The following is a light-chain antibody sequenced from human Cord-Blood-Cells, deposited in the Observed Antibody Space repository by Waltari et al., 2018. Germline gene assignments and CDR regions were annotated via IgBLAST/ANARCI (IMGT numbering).Light chain of an antibody. CDR2: EGS. CDR3: CSYAGSSTWV. Sequence: QSALTQPASGSGSSGPSDTIFCTGTRSDCGGFNPVSLYQQHPGKAPKLMIYEGSKRPSGVSNRFSGSKSGNTASLTISGLQAEDEADYYCCSYAGSSTWVFGGGTKLTVL. J-gene: IGLJ3*02. CDR1: RSDCGGFNP. V-gene: IGLV2-23*01.